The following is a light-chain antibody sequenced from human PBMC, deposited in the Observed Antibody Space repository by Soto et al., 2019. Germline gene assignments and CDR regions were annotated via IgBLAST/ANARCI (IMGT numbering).Light chain of an antibody. CDR2: DAS. CDR3: QHYVSPPIT. Sequence: AIQLTQSPSSLSASVGDRVTITFRASQGISSALAWYQQKPGKAPKLLIYDASSLESGVPSRFSGSGSGTDFTLTISRLEPEDFAVYYCQHYVSPPITFGQGTRLEIK. CDR1: QGISSA. V-gene: IGKV1-13*02. J-gene: IGKJ5*01.